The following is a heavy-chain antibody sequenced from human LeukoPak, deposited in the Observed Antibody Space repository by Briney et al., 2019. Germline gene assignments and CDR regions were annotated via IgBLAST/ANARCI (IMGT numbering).Heavy chain of an antibody. V-gene: IGHV3-23*01. Sequence: QPGGSLRLSCAASGFSFSSYEMNWVRQAPGKGLEWVSAISGSGGSTYYADSVKGRFTISRDNSKNTLYLQMNSLRAEDTAVYYCSGGNTAVAAIDYWGQGTLVTVSS. J-gene: IGHJ4*02. CDR1: GFSFSSYE. CDR2: ISGSGGST. D-gene: IGHD6-19*01. CDR3: SGGNTAVAAIDY.